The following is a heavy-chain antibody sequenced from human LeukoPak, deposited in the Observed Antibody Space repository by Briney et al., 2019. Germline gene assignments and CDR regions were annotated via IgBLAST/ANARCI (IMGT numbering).Heavy chain of an antibody. Sequence: PGGSLRLSCAASGFTFSSYSMNWVRQAPGKGLEWVSSISSSSSYINYADSVKGRFTISRDNAKNSLCLQMNSLRAEDTAVYYCARSGGYCSSTSCYTYYMDVWGKGTTVTVSS. D-gene: IGHD2-2*02. CDR2: ISSSSSYI. CDR1: GFTFSSYS. V-gene: IGHV3-21*01. CDR3: ARSGGYCSSTSCYTYYMDV. J-gene: IGHJ6*03.